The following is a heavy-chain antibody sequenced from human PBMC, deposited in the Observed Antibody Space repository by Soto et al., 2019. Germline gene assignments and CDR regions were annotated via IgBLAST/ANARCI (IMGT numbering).Heavy chain of an antibody. V-gene: IGHV1-18*01. J-gene: IGHJ6*02. CDR1: GYTFTSYG. CDR2: ISAYNGNT. Sequence: QVQLVQSGAEVKKPGASVKVSCKASGYTFTSYGISWVRQAPGQGLEWMGWISAYNGNTNYAQKLQGRVTMTTDTSTSTAYMGLRSLRSDDTAVYYCARDPLKDEGPYDYVWGSYRTWLGAYYYYYGMDVWGQGTTVTVSS. CDR3: ARDPLKDEGPYDYVWGSYRTWLGAYYYYYGMDV. D-gene: IGHD3-16*02.